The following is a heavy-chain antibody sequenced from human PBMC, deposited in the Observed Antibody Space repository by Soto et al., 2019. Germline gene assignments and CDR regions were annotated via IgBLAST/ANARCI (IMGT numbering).Heavy chain of an antibody. J-gene: IGHJ6*03. CDR2: IYYSGST. Sequence: PSETMSLACTFSGGSISSGGYYWSWIRQHPGKGLEWIGYIYYSGSTYYNPSLKSRVTISVDTSKNQFSLKLSSVTAADTAVYYCASGQNYYYMDVWGKGTTVTVSS. V-gene: IGHV4-31*03. D-gene: IGHD2-8*02. CDR1: GGSISSGGYY. CDR3: ASGQNYYYMDV.